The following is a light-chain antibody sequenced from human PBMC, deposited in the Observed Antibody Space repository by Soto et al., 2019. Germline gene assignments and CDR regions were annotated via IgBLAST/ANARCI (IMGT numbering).Light chain of an antibody. CDR2: GAS. CDR3: QQYDYSPCS. V-gene: IGKV3-20*01. CDR1: ESLINNY. J-gene: IGKJ2*04. Sequence: EIVLTQSPGIVSLSSGDRATLPCRASESLINNYLAWYQQKPGQAPRLLIFGASTRATGIPDRFRGSWSGTDFTLTISRLEPEDFAVYHCQQYDYSPCSFGQGTKLQI.